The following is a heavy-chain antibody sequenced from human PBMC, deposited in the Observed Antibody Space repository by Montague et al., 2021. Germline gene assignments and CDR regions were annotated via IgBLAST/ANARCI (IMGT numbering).Heavy chain of an antibody. Sequence: PALVKPTQTLTLTCTFSGFSLSTSGAGVGWIRQPPGKALEWLAFFYRDDNMYFSPSLQSRLSITKDTSKNQVVLTMTNMDPVDTATYYWLHRHHCDGRGCGDTWLDSCGRGTLVAVSA. CDR2: FYRDDNM. CDR1: GFSLSTSGAG. CDR3: LHRHHCDGRGCGDTWLDS. J-gene: IGHJ5*01. V-gene: IGHV2-5*02. D-gene: IGHD2-21*01.